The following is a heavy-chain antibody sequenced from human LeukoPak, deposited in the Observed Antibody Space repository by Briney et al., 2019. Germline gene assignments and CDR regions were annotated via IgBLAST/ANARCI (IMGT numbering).Heavy chain of an antibody. CDR1: GYTFTSYD. Sequence: ASVKVSCKPSGYTFTSYDITWVRQAPGQGLEWMGIINPSGGSTSYAQKFQGRVTMTRDTSTSTVYMELSSLRSEDTAVYYCASKNSGSYGDAFDIWGQGTMVTVSS. CDR2: INPSGGST. CDR3: ASKNSGSYGDAFDI. J-gene: IGHJ3*02. D-gene: IGHD1-26*01. V-gene: IGHV1-46*01.